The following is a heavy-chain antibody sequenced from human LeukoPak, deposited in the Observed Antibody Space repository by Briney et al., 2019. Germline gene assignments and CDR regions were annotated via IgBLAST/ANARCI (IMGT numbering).Heavy chain of an antibody. CDR2: INAGNGNT. Sequence: ASVKVSCKASGYTFTSYAMHWVRQAPGQRLEWMGWINAGNGNTKYSQKFQGRVTMTEDTSTDTAYMELSSLRSEDTAVYYCATGPPRWDDLADYWGQGTLVTVSS. J-gene: IGHJ4*02. D-gene: IGHD1-1*01. CDR3: ATGPPRWDDLADY. CDR1: GYTFTSYA. V-gene: IGHV1-3*01.